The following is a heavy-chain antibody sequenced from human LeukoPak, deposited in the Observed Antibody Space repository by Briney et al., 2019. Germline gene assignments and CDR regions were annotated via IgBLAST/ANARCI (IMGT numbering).Heavy chain of an antibody. CDR3: ARAHCSSTSCPTHYYYYGMDV. V-gene: IGHV3-20*01. Sequence: PGGSLRLSCAASGFTFDDYGMSWVRQAPGKGLEWVSGINWNGGSTGYADSVKGRFTISRDNAKNSLYPQMNSLRAEDTALYHCARAHCSSTSCPTHYYYYGMDVWGQGTTVTVSS. J-gene: IGHJ6*02. D-gene: IGHD2-2*01. CDR2: INWNGGST. CDR1: GFTFDDYG.